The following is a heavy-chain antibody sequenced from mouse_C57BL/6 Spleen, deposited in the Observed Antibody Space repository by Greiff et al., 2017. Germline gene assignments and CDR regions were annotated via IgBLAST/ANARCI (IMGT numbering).Heavy chain of an antibody. CDR1: GYTFTSYW. CDR3: AREGAAQSLYYFDD. J-gene: IGHJ2*01. CDR2: IYPGSGST. D-gene: IGHD3-2*02. V-gene: IGHV1-55*01. Sequence: VQLQQPGAELVKPGASVKMSCKASGYTFTSYWITWVKQRPGQGLEWIGDIYPGSGSTNYNEKFKSKATLTVDTSSSTAYMQLSSLASEDSAVYYCAREGAAQSLYYFDDWGQGTTLTVAS.